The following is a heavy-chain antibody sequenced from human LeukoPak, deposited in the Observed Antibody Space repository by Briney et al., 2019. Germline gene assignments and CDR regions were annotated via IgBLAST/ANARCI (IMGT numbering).Heavy chain of an antibody. Sequence: PSETLSLTCTVSGGSINGYFWTWIRQPAGKGLEWIGRVYTSGGTIFNPSLKSRVTMSVDTSKNQFSLKLTSMTAADTAVYYCARRYGENTIFGVVLNDAVDIWGQGTMVTVSS. J-gene: IGHJ3*02. CDR3: ARRYGENTIFGVVLNDAVDI. CDR2: VYTSGGT. CDR1: GGSINGYF. D-gene: IGHD3-3*01. V-gene: IGHV4-4*07.